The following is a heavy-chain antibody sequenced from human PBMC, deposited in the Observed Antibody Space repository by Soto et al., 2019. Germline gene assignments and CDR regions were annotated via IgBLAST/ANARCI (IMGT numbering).Heavy chain of an antibody. J-gene: IGHJ5*02. CDR3: AREGGGYCIRTSCLSNWFDP. Sequence: QVQLVQSGAEVKKPGSSVKVSCKASGGTFSSYAISWVRQAPGQGLEWMGGIIPIFGTANYAQKFQGRVTITADESTGTAYMELSSLTSEDTAVYYCAREGGGYCIRTSCLSNWFDPWGQGTLVTVSS. V-gene: IGHV1-69*12. D-gene: IGHD2-2*01. CDR1: GGTFSSYA. CDR2: IIPIFGTA.